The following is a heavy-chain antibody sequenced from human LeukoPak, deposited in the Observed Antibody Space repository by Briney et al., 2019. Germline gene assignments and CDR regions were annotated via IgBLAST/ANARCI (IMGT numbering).Heavy chain of an antibody. D-gene: IGHD2-15*01. CDR2: IYYSGRT. CDR3: ARGVVVAATHFDY. J-gene: IGHJ4*02. Sequence: PSETLSLTCTVSGGSISSYYWSWIRQPPGKGLEWIGYIYYSGRTKYNPSLKSRVTISVDTSKNQFSLKLSSVTAADTAVYYCARGVVVAATHFDYWGQGTLVTVSS. V-gene: IGHV4-59*01. CDR1: GGSISSYY.